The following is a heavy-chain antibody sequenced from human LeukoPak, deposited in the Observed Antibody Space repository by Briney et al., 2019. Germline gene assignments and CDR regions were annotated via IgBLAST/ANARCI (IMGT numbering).Heavy chain of an antibody. CDR1: GFTFDDYG. D-gene: IGHD3-22*01. J-gene: IGHJ2*01. V-gene: IGHV3-23*01. CDR3: ARDRYYDSSGTSNWYFDL. Sequence: PGGSLRLSCAASGFTFDDYGMSWVRQAPGKGLEWVSAISGSGGSTYYADSVKGRFTISRDNSKNSPYLQMNSLRAEDTAVYYCARDRYYDSSGTSNWYFDLWGRGTLVTVSS. CDR2: ISGSGGST.